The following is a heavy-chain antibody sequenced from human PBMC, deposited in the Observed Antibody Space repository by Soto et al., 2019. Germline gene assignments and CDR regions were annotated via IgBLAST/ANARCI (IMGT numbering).Heavy chain of an antibody. V-gene: IGHV3-30*18. J-gene: IGHJ6*02. CDR1: GFTFSSYG. CDR3: AKDLAYDSSGYYPQDYYYGMDV. D-gene: IGHD3-22*01. Sequence: GGSLRLSCAASGFTFSSYGMHWVRQAPGKGLEWVAVISYDGSNKYYADSVKGRFTISRDNSKNTLYLQMNSLRAEDTAVYYCAKDLAYDSSGYYPQDYYYGMDVWGQRTTVTVSS. CDR2: ISYDGSNK.